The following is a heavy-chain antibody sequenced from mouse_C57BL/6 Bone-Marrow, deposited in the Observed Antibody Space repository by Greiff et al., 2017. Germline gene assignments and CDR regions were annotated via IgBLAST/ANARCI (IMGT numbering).Heavy chain of an antibody. D-gene: IGHD2-1*01. V-gene: IGHV3-6*01. Sequence: EVQRVESGPGLVKPSQSLSLTCSVTGYSITSGYYWNWIRQFPGNKLEWLGYISYAGSHNYNPSLKNRIPITRDTSKNQFFRKLNSVTTEDTATYYCARDEGNYGACFAYWGQGTLVTVAA. J-gene: IGHJ3*01. CDR2: ISYAGSH. CDR1: GYSITSGYY. CDR3: ARDEGNYGACFAY.